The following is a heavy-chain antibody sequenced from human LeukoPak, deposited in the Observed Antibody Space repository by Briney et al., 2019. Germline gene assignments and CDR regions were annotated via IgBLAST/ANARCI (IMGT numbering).Heavy chain of an antibody. CDR2: VRYGGNIK. CDR1: AFTFSAYA. V-gene: IGHV3-30*02. J-gene: IGHJ4*02. Sequence: PGGSQRLSCAASAFTFSAYAMHWLRQAPGRGLEGVAFVRYGGNIKYYADSVKGRFTISRDNSKKTLYMEMNSLRPEDTAVYYCTRDLGTEYNIFDYWGQGTLVTVSS. D-gene: IGHD3-9*01. CDR3: TRDLGTEYNIFDY.